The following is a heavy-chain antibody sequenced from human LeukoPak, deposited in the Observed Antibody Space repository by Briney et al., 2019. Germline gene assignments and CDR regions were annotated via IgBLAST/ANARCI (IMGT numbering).Heavy chain of an antibody. D-gene: IGHD2-2*01. J-gene: IGHJ5*02. CDR2: ISSSSSYI. V-gene: IGHV3-21*01. CDR1: GFTFSSYS. CDR3: AKDRCSSTGCPNRFDP. Sequence: GGSLRLSCAASGFTFSSYSMNWVRQAPGKGLEWVSSISSSSSYIYYADSVKGRFAISRDNSKNTLYLQMNSLRAEDTAVYYCAKDRCSSTGCPNRFDPWGQGTLVTVSS.